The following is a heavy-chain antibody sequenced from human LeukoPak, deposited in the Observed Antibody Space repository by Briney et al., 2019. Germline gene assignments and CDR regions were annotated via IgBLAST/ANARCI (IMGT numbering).Heavy chain of an antibody. J-gene: IGHJ4*02. Sequence: PGGSLRLSCAASGFTCSSYVMSWVRQAPGKGLEWVSYISSSGSTIYYADSVKGRFTISRDNAKNSLYLQMNSLRAEDTAVYYCARVGEKNRVAPKNCSSTSCYTFPGYWGQGTLVTVSS. CDR3: ARVGEKNRVAPKNCSSTSCYTFPGY. CDR1: GFTCSSYV. V-gene: IGHV3-48*01. CDR2: ISSSGSTI. D-gene: IGHD2-2*02.